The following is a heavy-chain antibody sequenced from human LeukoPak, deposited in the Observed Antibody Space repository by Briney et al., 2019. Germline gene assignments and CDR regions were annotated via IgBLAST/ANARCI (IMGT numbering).Heavy chain of an antibody. CDR2: ISSAGGTI. D-gene: IGHD3-10*01. V-gene: IGHV3-11*01. CDR3: ARGAGDFDF. CDR1: GFRFIDHY. J-gene: IGHJ4*02. Sequence: PGGSLRLSCAASGFRFIDHYMSWVRQAPGKGLEWISYISSAGGTIYYADSVKGRFTISRDMAKNSRYLQMNSLRAEDTAVYYCARGAGDFDFWGQGTLVTVSS.